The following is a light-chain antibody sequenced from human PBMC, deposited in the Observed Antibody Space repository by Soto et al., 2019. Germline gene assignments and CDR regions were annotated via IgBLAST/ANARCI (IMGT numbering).Light chain of an antibody. Sequence: IQMTQSPSTLSAPVGDRVTITCQASQTISTLLACFQHKPGKAPNLLIYDASNLESGVPSRFSGSGSGTEFTLTISSLQSDDSATYFCQQYSHLVTFGQGTKLEIK. J-gene: IGKJ2*01. CDR1: QTISTL. V-gene: IGKV1-5*01. CDR2: DAS. CDR3: QQYSHLVT.